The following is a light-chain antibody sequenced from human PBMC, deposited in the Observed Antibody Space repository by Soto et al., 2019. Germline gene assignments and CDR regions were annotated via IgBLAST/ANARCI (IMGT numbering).Light chain of an antibody. CDR2: LGS. Sequence: VLAQSPLSLPGTPGEAASISCRSSQNLLHSNGYNYLNWYLQKPGQSPQLLIYLGSNRASGVPDRFSGSGSGTDFTLTINRVEAEDVGLYFCAQGLATPFTFGGGTKVDIK. CDR3: AQGLATPFT. V-gene: IGKV2-28*01. CDR1: QNLLHSNGYNY. J-gene: IGKJ4*01.